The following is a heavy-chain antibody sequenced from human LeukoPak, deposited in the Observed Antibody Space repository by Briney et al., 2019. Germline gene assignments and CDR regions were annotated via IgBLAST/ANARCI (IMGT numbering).Heavy chain of an antibody. CDR1: GGSISSSSYY. CDR3: ARGVGPYAFDI. CDR2: INHSGST. V-gene: IGHV4-39*07. J-gene: IGHJ3*02. Sequence: PSETLSLTCTVSGGSISSSSYYWGWIRQPPGKGLEWIGEINHSGSTNYNPSLKSRVTISVDTSKNQFSLKLSSVTAADTAVYYCARGVGPYAFDIWGQGTMVTVSS.